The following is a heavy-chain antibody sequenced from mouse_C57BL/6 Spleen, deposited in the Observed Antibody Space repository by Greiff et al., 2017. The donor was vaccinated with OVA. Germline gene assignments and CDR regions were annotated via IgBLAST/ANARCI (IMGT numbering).Heavy chain of an antibody. CDR3: ALYYGNYGFAY. CDR2: INPGSGGT. Sequence: QVHVKQSGAELVRPGTSVKVSCKASGYAFTNYLIEWVKQRPGQGLEWIGVINPGSGGTNYNEKFKGKATLTADKSSSTAYMQLSSLTSEDSAVYFCALYYGNYGFAYWGQGTLVTVSA. V-gene: IGHV1-54*01. D-gene: IGHD2-1*01. J-gene: IGHJ3*01. CDR1: GYAFTNYL.